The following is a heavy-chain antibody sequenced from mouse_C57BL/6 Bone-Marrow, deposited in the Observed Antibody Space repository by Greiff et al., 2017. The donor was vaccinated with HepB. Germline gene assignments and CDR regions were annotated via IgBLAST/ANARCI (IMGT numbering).Heavy chain of an antibody. Sequence: QVQLKQSGAELVKPGASVKLSCKASGYTFTEYTIHWVKQRSGQGLEWIGWFYPGSGSIKYNEKFKDKATLTADKSSSTVYMELSRLTSEDSAVYFCARHEERVISSAFYAMDYWGQGTSVTVSS. V-gene: IGHV1-62-2*01. D-gene: IGHD3-2*02. CDR2: FYPGSGSI. CDR3: ARHEERVISSAFYAMDY. J-gene: IGHJ4*01. CDR1: GYTFTEYT.